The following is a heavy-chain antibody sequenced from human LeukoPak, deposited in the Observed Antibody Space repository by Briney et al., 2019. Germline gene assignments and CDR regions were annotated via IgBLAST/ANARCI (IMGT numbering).Heavy chain of an antibody. CDR3: ARRLGFLEWLLDY. CDR2: MNPNSGNT. Sequence: VASLKLSCKASGFTFTSYDINWVRQATGQGLEWMGWMNPNSGNTGYAQTFQGRVTITMKSSITTAYMELSSLRPEDPAVYYCARRLGFLEWLLDYWGQGNLVTVSS. V-gene: IGHV1-8*03. J-gene: IGHJ4*02. CDR1: GFTFTSYD. D-gene: IGHD3-3*01.